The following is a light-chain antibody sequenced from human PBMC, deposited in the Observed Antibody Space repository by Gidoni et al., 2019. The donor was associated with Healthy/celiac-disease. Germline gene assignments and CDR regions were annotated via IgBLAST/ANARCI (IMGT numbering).Light chain of an antibody. CDR1: QSVSSY. Sequence: EIVLTQSPATLSLSPGERATLSCRASQSVSSYLAWYQQKPGQAPRLLIYDASNMATGIPARFSGSGSGTDFTLTISSLGPEDFAVYYCQQRSNWPRYTFGQGTKLEIK. CDR2: DAS. J-gene: IGKJ2*01. CDR3: QQRSNWPRYT. V-gene: IGKV3-11*01.